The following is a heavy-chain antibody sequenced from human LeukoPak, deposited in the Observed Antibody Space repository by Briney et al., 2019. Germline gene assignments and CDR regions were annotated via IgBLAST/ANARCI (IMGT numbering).Heavy chain of an antibody. J-gene: IGHJ4*02. Sequence: GGSLRLSCAASGFTFSSYAMSWVRQAPGKGLEWVSAISGSGGSTYYADSVKGRFTISRDNAKNSLYLQMNSLRAEDTAVYYCARDIMATPPGYWGQGTLVTVSS. CDR3: ARDIMATPPGY. D-gene: IGHD4-23*01. V-gene: IGHV3-23*01. CDR2: ISGSGGST. CDR1: GFTFSSYA.